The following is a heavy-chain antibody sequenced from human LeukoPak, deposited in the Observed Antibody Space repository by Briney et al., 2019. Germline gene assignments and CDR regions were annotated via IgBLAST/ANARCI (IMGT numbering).Heavy chain of an antibody. CDR1: GFTFSDYA. Sequence: GGSLRLSCAASGFTFSDYAMSWVRQAPGKGLEWVSLIQSGSTHYADSVKGRFTISRDNSKNTLYLQMNSLRAEDTAVYYCARDRGDTSGWPIIDYWGQGTLVTVSS. D-gene: IGHD6-19*01. CDR2: IQSGST. CDR3: ARDRGDTSGWPIIDY. V-gene: IGHV3-66*01. J-gene: IGHJ4*02.